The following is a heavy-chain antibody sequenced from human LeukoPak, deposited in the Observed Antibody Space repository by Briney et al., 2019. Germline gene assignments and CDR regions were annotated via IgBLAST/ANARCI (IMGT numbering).Heavy chain of an antibody. CDR1: GGSISSYY. CDR2: IYYSGST. J-gene: IGHJ5*02. Sequence: SETLSLTCTVSGGSISSYYWSWIRQPPGKGLEWIGYIYYSGSTYYNPSLKSRVTISVDTSKNQFSLKLSSVTAADTAVYYCARELGLSGGWFDPWGQGTLVTVSS. CDR3: ARELGLSGGWFDP. V-gene: IGHV4-59*12. D-gene: IGHD3-16*02.